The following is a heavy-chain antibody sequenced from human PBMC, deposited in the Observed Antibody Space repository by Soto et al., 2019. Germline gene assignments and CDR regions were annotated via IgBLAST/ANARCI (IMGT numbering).Heavy chain of an antibody. J-gene: IGHJ6*02. CDR3: VRQGFGPLHGLVDV. CDR1: GGSVSSGSYY. V-gene: IGHV4-61*01. CDR2: IYYSGST. Sequence: SETLSLTCTVSGGSVSSGSYYWSWIRQPPGKGLECIGYIYYSGSTNYNPSLRSRITITISIDTSTKQVSLRLSSVAAADTAVYYCVRQGFGPLHGLVDVWGQGTTVTVSS. D-gene: IGHD3-10*01.